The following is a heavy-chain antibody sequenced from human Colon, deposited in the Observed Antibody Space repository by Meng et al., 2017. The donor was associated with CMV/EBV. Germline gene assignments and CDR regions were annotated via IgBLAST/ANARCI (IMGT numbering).Heavy chain of an antibody. V-gene: IGHV3-30*04. J-gene: IGHJ6*02. Sequence: GESLKISWGASGFTFSHFAMHWVRQAPGKGLEWVATTSFDGSNKFYTESVKGRFTIYRHNSKNALYLRMNTLRPDDTAVYYCVRGGQHVVPAVTYYFYYAMDVWGQGTTVTVSS. D-gene: IGHD2-2*01. CDR1: GFTFSHFA. CDR3: VRGGQHVVPAVTYYFYYAMDV. CDR2: TSFDGSNK.